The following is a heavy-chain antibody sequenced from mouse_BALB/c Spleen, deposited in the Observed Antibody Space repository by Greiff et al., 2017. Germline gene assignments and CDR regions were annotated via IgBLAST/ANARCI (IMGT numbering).Heavy chain of an antibody. CDR1: GFTFSSYA. CDR3: ARQVAMDY. Sequence: EVQLVESGGGLVKPGGSLKLSCAASGFTFSSYAMSWVRQTPEKRLEWVATISSGGSYTYYPDSVKGRFTISRDNAKNTLYLQMSSLRSEDTAMYYCARQVAMDYWGQGTSVTVSS. V-gene: IGHV5-9-3*01. J-gene: IGHJ4*01. CDR2: ISSGGSYT.